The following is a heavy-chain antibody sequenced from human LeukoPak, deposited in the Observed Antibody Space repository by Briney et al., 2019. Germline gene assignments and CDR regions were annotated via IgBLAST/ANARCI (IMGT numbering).Heavy chain of an antibody. CDR3: AKDYTSSSDYFDF. V-gene: IGHV3-30*18. CDR1: GVTFSTYG. Sequence: GGSLRLSCAVSGVTFSTYGMHWVRQAPGKGLEWVAFISYDGSNKYYADSVKGRFTISRDNSKNTLYLEMNSLRPEDTALYCCAKDYTSSSDYFDFWGQGTLVTVSS. D-gene: IGHD6-13*01. CDR2: ISYDGSNK. J-gene: IGHJ4*02.